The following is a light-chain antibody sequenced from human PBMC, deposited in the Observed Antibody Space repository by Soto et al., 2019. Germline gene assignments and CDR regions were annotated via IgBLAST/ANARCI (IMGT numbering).Light chain of an antibody. Sequence: EIVLTQSPGTLSLSPGERATLSCRASQSVSSSYLAWYQQKPGQAPRLLIYGASSRATGIPDRFSGSGSGTDFTFTISRREPEDFAVYYCQQYGSSPRLTFGGGTKVDIK. CDR3: QQYGSSPRLT. V-gene: IGKV3-20*01. CDR1: QSVSSSY. J-gene: IGKJ4*01. CDR2: GAS.